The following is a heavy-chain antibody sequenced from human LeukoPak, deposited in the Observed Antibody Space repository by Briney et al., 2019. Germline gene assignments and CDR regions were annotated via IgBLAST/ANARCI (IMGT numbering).Heavy chain of an antibody. CDR3: VKDGSWGDYYFYFYIDV. V-gene: IGHV3-23*01. CDR2: VSASGHYT. CDR1: GLTFSNSA. J-gene: IGHJ6*03. Sequence: PGGSLRLSCEASGLTFSNSAMGWVRQAPGKGLEWVSGVSASGHYTYYADSAKGRFTISRDNSKNTLFLQMNSLRAEDTALYYCVKDGSWGDYYFYFYIDVWGKGTTVTVPS. D-gene: IGHD3-16*01.